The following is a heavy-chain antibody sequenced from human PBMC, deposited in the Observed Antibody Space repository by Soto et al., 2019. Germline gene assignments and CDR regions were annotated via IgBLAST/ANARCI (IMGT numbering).Heavy chain of an antibody. V-gene: IGHV4-59*08. Sequence: PPETLSLTCSVSGCSISSYYWSWNRQPPWTGLEWIGNIYYSVSTNYNPSLKSRVTISVDTSKNQFSLKLSSVTAADTAVYYCARHSPPMYDILTGTTLDPYYGMDVWGQGTTVT. D-gene: IGHD3-9*01. CDR3: ARHSPPMYDILTGTTLDPYYGMDV. CDR2: IYYSVST. J-gene: IGHJ6*02. CDR1: GCSISSYY.